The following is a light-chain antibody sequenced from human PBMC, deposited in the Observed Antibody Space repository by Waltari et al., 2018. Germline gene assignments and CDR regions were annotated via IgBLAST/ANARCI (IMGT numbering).Light chain of an antibody. CDR2: DAS. CDR3: QQRTNCPLT. CDR1: QSVNYF. V-gene: IGKV3-11*01. Sequence: IVLTQSPATLYLSPGDRATLSCRASQSVNYFLAWFQQKPGQAPRLLIYDASNRANGIPARFSGSGSGTDFTLTISSLEPEDFAVYYCQQRTNCPLTFGGGTKVEIK. J-gene: IGKJ4*01.